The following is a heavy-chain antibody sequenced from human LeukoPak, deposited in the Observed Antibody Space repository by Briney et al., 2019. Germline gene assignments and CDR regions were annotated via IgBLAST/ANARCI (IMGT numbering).Heavy chain of an antibody. D-gene: IGHD2-2*01. CDR1: GGSISSYY. CDR2: IYYSGST. J-gene: IGHJ4*02. V-gene: IGHV4-59*08. CDR3: ARGASTSQRFDY. Sequence: SETLSLTCTVSGGSISSYYWSWIRQPPGKGLGWIGYIYYSGSTNYNPSLKSRVTISVDTSKNQFSLKLSSVTAADTAVYYCARGASTSQRFDYWGQGTLVTVSS.